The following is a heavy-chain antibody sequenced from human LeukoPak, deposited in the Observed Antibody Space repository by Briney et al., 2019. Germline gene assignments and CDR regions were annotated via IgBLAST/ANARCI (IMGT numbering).Heavy chain of an antibody. CDR2: IIPIFGTA. J-gene: IGHJ5*02. Sequence: ASVKVSCKASGYTFTSYGISWVRQAPGQGLEWMGGIIPIFGTANYAQKFQGRVTITADESTSTAYMELSSLRSEDTAVYYCATGGLRYFDWLENWGQGTLVTVSS. CDR1: GYTFTSYG. D-gene: IGHD3-9*01. V-gene: IGHV1-69*13. CDR3: ATGGLRYFDWLEN.